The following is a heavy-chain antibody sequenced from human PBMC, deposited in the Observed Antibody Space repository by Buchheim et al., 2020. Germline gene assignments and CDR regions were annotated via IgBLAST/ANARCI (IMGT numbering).Heavy chain of an antibody. CDR1: GFTFTSYW. CDR3: ESDVPYSSPTSGWFDP. J-gene: IGHJ5*02. V-gene: IGHV3-7*01. CDR2: IKQDGSEK. Sequence: EVQLVESGGGLVQPGGSLRLSCAASGFTFTSYWMSWVRQAPGKGPEWVANIKQDGSEKHYVDSVKGRFTISRDNAKNSVYLLMNSLRGEDTAVYYCESDVPYSSPTSGWFDPWGQGTL. D-gene: IGHD2-21*01.